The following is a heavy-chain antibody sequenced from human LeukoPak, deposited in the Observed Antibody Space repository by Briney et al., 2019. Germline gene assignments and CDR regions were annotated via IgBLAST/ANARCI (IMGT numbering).Heavy chain of an antibody. CDR1: GGSIRSYY. Sequence: SETLSLTCTVSGGSIRSYYWSWIRQPPGKGLEWIGYISYSGSTNYNPSLKSPVTISVDTSKNQFSLKLSSVTAADTAVYYCARDHISSSVTMVRGVIKDRYYYYYMDVWGKGTTVTISS. CDR3: ARDHISSSVTMVRGVIKDRYYYYYMDV. D-gene: IGHD3-10*01. CDR2: ISYSGST. J-gene: IGHJ6*03. V-gene: IGHV4-59*12.